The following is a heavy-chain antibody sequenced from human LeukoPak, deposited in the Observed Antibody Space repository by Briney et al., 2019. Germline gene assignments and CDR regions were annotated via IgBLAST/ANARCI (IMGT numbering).Heavy chain of an antibody. Sequence: GGSLRLSCAASGFTFSSYDMHWVRQATGKGLEWVSAIGTAGDTYYADSVKGRFTISRDNSKNTLYLQMNSLRAEDTAVYYCARDSWEPDEYYFDYWGQGTLVTVSS. CDR2: IGTAGDT. V-gene: IGHV3-13*01. D-gene: IGHD1-26*01. CDR1: GFTFSSYD. J-gene: IGHJ4*02. CDR3: ARDSWEPDEYYFDY.